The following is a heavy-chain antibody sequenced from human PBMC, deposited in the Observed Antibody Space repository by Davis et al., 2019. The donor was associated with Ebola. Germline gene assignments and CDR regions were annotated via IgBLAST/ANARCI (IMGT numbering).Heavy chain of an antibody. CDR2: ISSSCSTI. V-gene: IGHV3-48*03. CDR1: GFTFSSYE. CDR3: ASMTIFGY. Sequence: GESLKISCAASGFTFSSYELNWVRQAPGQGLEWVSYISSSCSTIYYADSVKGRFTISRDNAKNSLYLQMNSLRAEDTAVYYCASMTIFGYWGQGTLVTVSS. D-gene: IGHD3-3*01. J-gene: IGHJ4*02.